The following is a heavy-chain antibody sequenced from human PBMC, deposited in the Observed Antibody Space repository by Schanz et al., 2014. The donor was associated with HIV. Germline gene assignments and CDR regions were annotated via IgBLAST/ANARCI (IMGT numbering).Heavy chain of an antibody. V-gene: IGHV3-11*01. Sequence: QVQLVESGGGLVKPGGSLRLSCAASRFTFSDYHMNWIRQAPGKGLEWVSYISSSGSTVYSADSVKGRFTISRDNAKNSLYLQMNSLRAEDTAVYYCTTVRSGWFLGVFDIWGQGTMVTVSS. D-gene: IGHD6-19*01. CDR1: RFTFSDYH. CDR3: TTVRSGWFLGVFDI. J-gene: IGHJ3*02. CDR2: ISSSGSTV.